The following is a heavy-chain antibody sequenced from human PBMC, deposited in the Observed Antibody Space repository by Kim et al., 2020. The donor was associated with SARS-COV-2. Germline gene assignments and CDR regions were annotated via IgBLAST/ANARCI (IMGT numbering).Heavy chain of an antibody. D-gene: IGHD3-10*01. Sequence: SETLSLTCTVSGGSIRSGNYFWSWIRQPAGKGLEWIGRIYTNGSTDYNPSLESRVTISLDTSKNQFSLKVTSVTAADTALYHCARLHGDFYGSDGMDVWGQGTTVTVSS. CDR1: GGSIRSGNYF. CDR3: ARLHGDFYGSDGMDV. J-gene: IGHJ6*02. CDR2: IYTNGST. V-gene: IGHV4-61*02.